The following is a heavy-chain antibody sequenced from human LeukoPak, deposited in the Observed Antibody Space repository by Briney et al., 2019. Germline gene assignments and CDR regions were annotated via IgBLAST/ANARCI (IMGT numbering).Heavy chain of an antibody. D-gene: IGHD4-17*01. Sequence: PGRSLRLSCAASGFTFDDYAMHWVRQAPGKGLEWVSGISWNSGSIGYADSVKGRFTISRDNAKNSLYLQMNSLRAEDTALYYCAKDITGEYPPEYFQHWGQGTLVTVSS. CDR3: AKDITGEYPPEYFQH. V-gene: IGHV3-9*01. CDR1: GFTFDDYA. J-gene: IGHJ1*01. CDR2: ISWNSGSI.